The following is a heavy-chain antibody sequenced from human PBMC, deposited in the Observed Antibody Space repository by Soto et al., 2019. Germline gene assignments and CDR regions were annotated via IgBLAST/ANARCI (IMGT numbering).Heavy chain of an antibody. V-gene: IGHV1-69*01. D-gene: IGHD3-10*01. CDR3: ARGLGYYGSGSSYYFDY. CDR2: IIPIFGTA. CDR1: GGTFSSYA. J-gene: IGHJ4*02. Sequence: QVQLVQSGAEVKKPGSSVKVSCKASGGTFSSYAISWVRQAPGQGLEWMGGIIPIFGTANYAQKFQGRVTTTADESTSTAYMELSSLRSEDTAVYYCARGLGYYGSGSSYYFDYWGQGTLVTVSS.